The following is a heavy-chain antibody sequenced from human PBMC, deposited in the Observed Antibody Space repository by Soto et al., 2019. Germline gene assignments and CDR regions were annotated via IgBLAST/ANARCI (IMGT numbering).Heavy chain of an antibody. CDR3: ARLTGGTYLSFYYYIGV. Sequence: QVQLQESGPGLVKPSETLSLTCTVSGGSISGYYWSWIRQPPGKGLEWIGYIYYSGTTNYDPSLKSRVTMSVDTSKNRFSLKLSSVTAADTAVYYCARLTGGTYLSFYYYIGVWGKGTTVTVSS. V-gene: IGHV4-59*01. CDR2: IYYSGTT. CDR1: GGSISGYY. D-gene: IGHD2-8*02. J-gene: IGHJ6*03.